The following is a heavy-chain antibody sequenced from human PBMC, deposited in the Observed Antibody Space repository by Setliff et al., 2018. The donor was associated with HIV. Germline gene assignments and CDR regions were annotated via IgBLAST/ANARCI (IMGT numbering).Heavy chain of an antibody. V-gene: IGHV4-61*01. Sequence: PSETLSLTCTVSGGSVSRGSYYWSWIRQPPGKGLEWIGYIYYSGSPKHNPSLKSRVTISLDTSKNQFSLKLTPVTAADTAVYDCARYSPRGYTLTGPYWGQGTLVTVSS. CDR3: ARYSPRGYTLTGPY. D-gene: IGHD6-25*01. CDR2: IYYSGSP. CDR1: GGSVSRGSYY. J-gene: IGHJ4*02.